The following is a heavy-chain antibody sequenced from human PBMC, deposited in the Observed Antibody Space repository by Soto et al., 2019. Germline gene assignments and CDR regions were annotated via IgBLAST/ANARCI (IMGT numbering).Heavy chain of an antibody. CDR1: GYTFASYG. D-gene: IGHD3-22*01. J-gene: IGHJ5*02. V-gene: IGHV1-18*01. Sequence: VSVEVSCKAPGYTFASYGISWVRQAPEQGLEWMGWISAYNGNTNYAQKLQGRVTMTTDTSTSTAYMELRSLRSDDTAVYYCARNGYYDSSGYYYVGAWFDPWGQGTLVTVSS. CDR3: ARNGYYDSSGYYYVGAWFDP. CDR2: ISAYNGNT.